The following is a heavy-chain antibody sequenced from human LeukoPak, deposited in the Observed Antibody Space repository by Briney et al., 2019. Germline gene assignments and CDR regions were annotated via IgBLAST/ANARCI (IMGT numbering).Heavy chain of an antibody. CDR1: GYTFPSYW. D-gene: IGHD5-12*01. J-gene: IGHJ6*02. V-gene: IGHV5-51*01. CDR3: ARQEYSGYINYYGMDV. CDR2: IYPGDSDT. Sequence: GESLQISCKGSGYTFPSYWIGWVRQMPGKGLEWMGVIYPGDSDTRYSPSFQGQVTISADESINTAYLQWSSLKASDTAIYYCARQEYSGYINYYGMDVWGQGTTVTVSS.